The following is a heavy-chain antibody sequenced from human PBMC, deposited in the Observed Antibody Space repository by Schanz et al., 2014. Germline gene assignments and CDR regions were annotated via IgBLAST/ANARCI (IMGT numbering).Heavy chain of an antibody. CDR3: ARDRGSAVGYQYYGMDV. D-gene: IGHD3-22*01. Sequence: EVHLVESGGGLVKPGGSLRLSCGASGFTFSDYSMNWVRQAPGKGLEWVSTISGGGGGYRPYADSVKGRFTISRDNSKNTVYLQMNSLRAEDTALYYCARDRGSAVGYQYYGMDVWGQGTTVTVSS. CDR1: GFTFSDYS. J-gene: IGHJ6*02. CDR2: ISGGGGGYR. V-gene: IGHV3-21*01.